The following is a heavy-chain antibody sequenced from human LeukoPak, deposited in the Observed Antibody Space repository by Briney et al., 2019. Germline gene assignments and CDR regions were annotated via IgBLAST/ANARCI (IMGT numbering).Heavy chain of an antibody. V-gene: IGHV4-38-2*02. CDR2: IYHSGST. J-gene: IGHJ6*02. CDR3: ARLNTYGMDV. CDR1: GSSISTDYY. Sequence: SETLSLTCTVSGSSISTDYYWGWIRQPPGKGLEWIGSIYHSGSTYYNPSLKSRIAISVDTSKNQFSLKLSSVTVADTAVYYCARLNTYGMDVWGQGTTVTVSS. D-gene: IGHD1/OR15-1a*01.